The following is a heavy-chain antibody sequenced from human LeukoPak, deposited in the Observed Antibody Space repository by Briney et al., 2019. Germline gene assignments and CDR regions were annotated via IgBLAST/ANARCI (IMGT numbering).Heavy chain of an antibody. J-gene: IGHJ5*02. CDR1: GGSVSSTSYY. CDR3: ARQGFRSTWFDP. Sequence: KPAETLSLTCTVSGGSVSSTSYYWGWIRQPPGKGLEWIGSFYYSGSSYYNPSLKSRVTISVDTSKNQFSLKVNSVTAADTAVYYCARQGFRSTWFDPWGQGTLVTVSS. V-gene: IGHV4-39*01. CDR2: FYYSGSS.